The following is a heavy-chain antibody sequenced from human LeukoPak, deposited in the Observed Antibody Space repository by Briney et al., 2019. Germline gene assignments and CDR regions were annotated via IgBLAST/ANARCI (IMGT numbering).Heavy chain of an antibody. V-gene: IGHV4-31*03. Sequence: SQTLSLTCTVSGGSISSGGYYWSWIRQHPGKGLEWIGYIYYSGSTYYNPSLKSRVTISVDTSKNQFSLKLSSVTAADTAVYYCARDADYDSSAFDPWGQGTLVTVSS. CDR2: IYYSGST. D-gene: IGHD3-22*01. CDR3: ARDADYDSSAFDP. CDR1: GGSISSGGYY. J-gene: IGHJ5*02.